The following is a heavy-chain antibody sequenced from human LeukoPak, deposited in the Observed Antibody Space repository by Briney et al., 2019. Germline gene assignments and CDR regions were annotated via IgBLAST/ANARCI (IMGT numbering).Heavy chain of an antibody. D-gene: IGHD6-13*01. CDR1: GFTFSSYN. CDR3: ARRVERGYSSSWAVRPFGY. Sequence: GGSLRLSCAASGFTFSSYNMNWVRQAPGKGLEWVSYISSSGSTIYYADSVKGRFTISRDNAKNSLYLQMNSLRAEDTAVYYCARRVERGYSSSWAVRPFGYWGQGTLVTVSS. CDR2: ISSSGSTI. J-gene: IGHJ4*02. V-gene: IGHV3-48*04.